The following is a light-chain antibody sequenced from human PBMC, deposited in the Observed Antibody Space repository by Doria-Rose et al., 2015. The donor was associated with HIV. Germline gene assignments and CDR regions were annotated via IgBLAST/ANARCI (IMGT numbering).Light chain of an antibody. Sequence: TQSPGTLSLSPGERATLSCRASQSFSSTYLAWYQQKPGQTPSLLIYDGSTRATGIPDRFSASGSGTDFTLTINRLEPEDFALYYCHQYGTSWTFGQGSKVEI. CDR2: DGS. CDR3: HQYGTSWT. J-gene: IGKJ1*01. CDR1: QSFSSTY. V-gene: IGKV3-20*01.